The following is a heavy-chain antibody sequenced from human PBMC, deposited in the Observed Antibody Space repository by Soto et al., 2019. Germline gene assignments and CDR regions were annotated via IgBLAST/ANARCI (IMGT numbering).Heavy chain of an antibody. CDR3: AREVVVVGAAKLSFWFVP. CDR2: ISYDGSNK. V-gene: IGHV3-30-3*01. J-gene: IGHJ5*02. Sequence: HPGGSLRLSCAASGFTFSSYAMHWVRQAPGKGLEWVAVISYDGSNKYYADSVKGRFTISRDNSKNTLYLQMNSLRAEDTAVYYCAREVVVVGAAKLSFWFVPWGQGTLVTVSS. CDR1: GFTFSSYA. D-gene: IGHD2-15*01.